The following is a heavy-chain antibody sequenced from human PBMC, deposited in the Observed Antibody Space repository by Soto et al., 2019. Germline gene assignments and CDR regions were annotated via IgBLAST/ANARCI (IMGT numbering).Heavy chain of an antibody. V-gene: IGHV3-48*03. Sequence: GSLLLSCAASGFTFSSYEMNGVRQAPGKGLEWVSYISSSGSTIYYADSVKGRFTISRDNAKNSLYLQMNSLRAEDTDVYYCARDWWELPGLAFDIWGQGTMVTV. CDR3: ARDWWELPGLAFDI. CDR2: ISSSGSTI. CDR1: GFTFSSYE. D-gene: IGHD1-26*01. J-gene: IGHJ3*02.